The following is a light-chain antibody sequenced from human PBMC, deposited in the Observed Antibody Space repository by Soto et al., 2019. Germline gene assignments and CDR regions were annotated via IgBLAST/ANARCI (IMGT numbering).Light chain of an antibody. Sequence: EIVLTQSPGTLSLSPGERATLSCRASQSVSNNYLAWYQQKPGRAPRLLIYGASNRATGIPDRFSGSGSGTDFTLTISRLEPEDFAVYYCQHYGSSLSLTFGGGTKVDIK. J-gene: IGKJ4*01. CDR2: GAS. CDR1: QSVSNNY. CDR3: QHYGSSLSLT. V-gene: IGKV3-20*01.